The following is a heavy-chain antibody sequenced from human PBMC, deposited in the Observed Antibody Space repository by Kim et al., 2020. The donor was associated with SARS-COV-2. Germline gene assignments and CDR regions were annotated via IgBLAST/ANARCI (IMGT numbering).Heavy chain of an antibody. J-gene: IGHJ6*02. Sequence: KYYSTSLKTRLTISKDTSKNQVVLTMTNMDPVDTATYYCARERRGQGMDVWGQGTTVTVSS. CDR3: ARERRGQGMDV. V-gene: IGHV2-70*01. D-gene: IGHD1-1*01. CDR2: K.